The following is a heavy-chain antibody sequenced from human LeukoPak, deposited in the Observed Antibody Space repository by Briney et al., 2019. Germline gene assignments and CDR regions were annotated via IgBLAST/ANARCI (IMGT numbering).Heavy chain of an antibody. CDR3: ASTNSSRSSGMDV. CDR1: GFTFSSYS. CDR2: ISSSSSNI. J-gene: IGHJ6*04. V-gene: IGHV3-21*01. D-gene: IGHD6-13*01. Sequence: GASLRLSCAASGFTFSSYSMNWVRQAPGKWLEWVSSISSSSSNINNADSVKGRFTISRDNANNSLYLQMNSLRAEDTAVYYCASTNSSRSSGMDVWAKETTVSVST.